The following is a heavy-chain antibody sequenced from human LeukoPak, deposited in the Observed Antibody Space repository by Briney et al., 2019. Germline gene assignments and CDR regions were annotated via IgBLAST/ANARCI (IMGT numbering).Heavy chain of an antibody. V-gene: IGHV4-59*01. J-gene: IGHJ3*02. Sequence: PSETLSLTCTVSGGSISSYYWSWIRQPPGKGLEWIGYIYYSGSTNYNPSLKSRVTISVDTSKNQFSLKLSSVTAADTAVYYCATSAGISAFDIWGQGTMVTVSS. CDR2: IYYSGST. CDR1: GGSISSYY. CDR3: ATSAGISAFDI. D-gene: IGHD6-13*01.